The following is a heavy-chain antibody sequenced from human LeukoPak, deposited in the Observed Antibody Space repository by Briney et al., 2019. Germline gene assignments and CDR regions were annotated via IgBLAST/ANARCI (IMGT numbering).Heavy chain of an antibody. Sequence: PSESLSLTCTVSGGSISSYYCIWSRQPPGKVLEWIGLIYYNGNPNYNPSLKSRVTISEHSAKSQSSLKLRSVTAADTAVYYCARGVAGSGSNPKYWGQGTLVTVSS. CDR2: IYYNGNP. CDR1: GGSISSYY. J-gene: IGHJ4*02. CDR3: ARGVAGSGSNPKY. D-gene: IGHD1-26*01. V-gene: IGHV4-59*01.